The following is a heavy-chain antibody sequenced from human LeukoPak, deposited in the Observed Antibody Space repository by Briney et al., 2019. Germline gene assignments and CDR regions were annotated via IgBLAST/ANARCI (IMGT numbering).Heavy chain of an antibody. J-gene: IGHJ4*02. CDR1: GYTFTCYY. Sequence: ASVKVSCKASGYTFTCYYMHWVRQAPGQGLEWMGWINPNSGGTNYAQKFQGRVTMTRDTSISTAYMELSRLRSDDTAVYYCASSYSSSWLFDYWGQGTPVTVSS. CDR2: INPNSGGT. CDR3: ASSYSSSWLFDY. D-gene: IGHD6-13*01. V-gene: IGHV1-2*02.